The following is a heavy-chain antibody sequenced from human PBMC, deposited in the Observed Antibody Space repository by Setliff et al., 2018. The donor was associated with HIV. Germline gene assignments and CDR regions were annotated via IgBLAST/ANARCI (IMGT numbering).Heavy chain of an antibody. Sequence: WASVKVSCKASGGTISSYAISWVRQAPGQGLEWMGGIIPIFGTANYAQKLQGRVTITTDESTSTAYMELSSLRSEDTAVYYCAREGDCSGGSCYYYYGMDVWGQGTTVTVSS. D-gene: IGHD2-15*01. J-gene: IGHJ6*02. CDR2: IIPIFGTA. CDR3: AREGDCSGGSCYYYYGMDV. CDR1: GGTISSYA. V-gene: IGHV1-69*05.